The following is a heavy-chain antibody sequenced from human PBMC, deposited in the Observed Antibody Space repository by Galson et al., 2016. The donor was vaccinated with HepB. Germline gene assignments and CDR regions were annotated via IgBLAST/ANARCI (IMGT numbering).Heavy chain of an antibody. D-gene: IGHD1-26*01. V-gene: IGHV3-30-3*01. J-gene: IGHJ4*02. Sequence: SLRLSCAASGFTFRIFTIHWVRQAPGTGLEWVATTSSLGDILYYADSVKGRFTISRDNSNNILSLQMNSLRAEDTAVYYCTRDAMGRGSGSYSAFDYWGQGTLVTVSS. CDR3: TRDAMGRGSGSYSAFDY. CDR2: TSSLGDIL. CDR1: GFTFRIFT.